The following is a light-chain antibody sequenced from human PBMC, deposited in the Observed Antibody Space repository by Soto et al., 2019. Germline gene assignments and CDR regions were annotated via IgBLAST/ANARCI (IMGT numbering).Light chain of an antibody. Sequence: QPVLTQPPSASGTPGQKVTISCSGGSSNIGSDYVYWYQQLPGTAPKLLIYRNNRRPSGVPDRFSGSRSASSASLAISGLRSEDEADYYCAAWDDSLSGRGVFGGGTKVTVL. V-gene: IGLV1-47*01. CDR3: AAWDDSLSGRGV. CDR1: SSNIGSDY. CDR2: RNN. J-gene: IGLJ3*02.